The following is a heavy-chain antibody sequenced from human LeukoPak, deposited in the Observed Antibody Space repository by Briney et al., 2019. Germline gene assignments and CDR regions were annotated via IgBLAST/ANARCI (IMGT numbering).Heavy chain of an antibody. V-gene: IGHV1-2*02. CDR3: ARAGRRVLGGTLYYFDY. J-gene: IGHJ4*02. D-gene: IGHD3-3*02. CDR1: GYTFTSYD. Sequence: ASVKVSCKASGYTFTSYDINWVRQAPGQGLEWMGWINPNSGGTNYAQKFQGRVTMTRDTPISTAYMELSRLRFDDTAVYYCARAGRRVLGGTLYYFDYWGQGTLVTVSS. CDR2: INPNSGGT.